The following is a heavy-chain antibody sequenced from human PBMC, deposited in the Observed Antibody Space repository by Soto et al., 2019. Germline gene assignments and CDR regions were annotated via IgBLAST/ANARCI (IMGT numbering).Heavy chain of an antibody. D-gene: IGHD1-26*01. J-gene: IGHJ6*02. V-gene: IGHV3-21*01. Sequence: PGGSLRLSCAASGFTFSSYSMNWVRQAPGRGLEWVSSISSSSSYIYYADSVKGRFTISRDNAKNSLCLQMNSLRAEDTAVYYCAAVAGATYYYYYYGMDVWGQGTTVTVSS. CDR3: AAVAGATYYYYYYGMDV. CDR1: GFTFSSYS. CDR2: ISSSSSYI.